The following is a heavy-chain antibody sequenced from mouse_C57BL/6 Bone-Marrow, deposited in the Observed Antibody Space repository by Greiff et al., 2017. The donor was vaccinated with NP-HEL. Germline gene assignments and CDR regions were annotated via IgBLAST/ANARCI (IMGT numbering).Heavy chain of an antibody. Sequence: QVQLLQSGAELVRPGTSVKMSCKASGYTFTNYWIGWAKQRPGHGLEWIGDIYPGGGYTNYNGKFKGKATLTADKSSSTAYMQFSSLTSEDSAIYYCARQTYDYFDYWGQGTTLTVSS. CDR3: ARQTYDYFDY. D-gene: IGHD2-3*01. CDR1: GYTFTNYW. V-gene: IGHV1-63*01. CDR2: IYPGGGYT. J-gene: IGHJ2*01.